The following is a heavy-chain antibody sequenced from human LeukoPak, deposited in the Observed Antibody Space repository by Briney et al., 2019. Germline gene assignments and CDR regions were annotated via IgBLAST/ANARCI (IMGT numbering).Heavy chain of an antibody. CDR1: GLTFSSYA. V-gene: IGHV3-23*01. J-gene: IGHJ4*02. CDR3: AKAQIYDSSGYYPDY. Sequence: GGSLRLSCAASGLTFSSYAMSWVRQAPGKGLEWVSAISGSGGSTYYADSVKGRFTISRDNSKNTLYLQMNSLRAEDTAVYYCAKAQIYDSSGYYPDYWGQGTLVTVSS. CDR2: ISGSGGST. D-gene: IGHD3-22*01.